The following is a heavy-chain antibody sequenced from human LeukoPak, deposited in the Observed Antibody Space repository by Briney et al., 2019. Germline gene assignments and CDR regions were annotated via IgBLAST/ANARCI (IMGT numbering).Heavy chain of an antibody. CDR1: GFTFSSYA. D-gene: IGHD1-26*01. V-gene: IGHV3-21*01. Sequence: GGSLRLSCAASGFTFSSYAMSWVRQAPGKGLEWVSSISSRTSNIYYADSVKGRFTISRDDAKGSLYLQMNSLRAEDTALYYCVRDSSGSYYVDAFDIWGQGTMVTVSS. CDR2: ISSRTSNI. J-gene: IGHJ3*02. CDR3: VRDSSGSYYVDAFDI.